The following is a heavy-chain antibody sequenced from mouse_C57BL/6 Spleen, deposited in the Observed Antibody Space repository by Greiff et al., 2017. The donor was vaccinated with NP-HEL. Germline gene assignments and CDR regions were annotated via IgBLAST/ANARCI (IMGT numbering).Heavy chain of an antibody. V-gene: IGHV1-15*01. CDR3: TREPDEGYYV. J-gene: IGHJ2*01. Sequence: QVQLQQSGAELVRPGASVTLSCKASGYTFTDYEMHWVKQTPVHGLEWIGAIDPETGGTAYNQKFKGKAILTADKSSSTAYMELRSLTSEDSAVYYCTREPDEGYYVWGQGTTLTVAS. D-gene: IGHD2-3*01. CDR2: IDPETGGT. CDR1: GYTFTDYE.